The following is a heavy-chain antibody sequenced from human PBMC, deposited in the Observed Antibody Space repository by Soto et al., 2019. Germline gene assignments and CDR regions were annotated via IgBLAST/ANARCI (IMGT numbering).Heavy chain of an antibody. V-gene: IGHV1-8*01. CDR2: MNPNSGNT. J-gene: IGHJ6*02. D-gene: IGHD3-10*02. Sequence: QVQLVQSGAEVKKPGASVKVSCKASGYTFTSYDINWVRHATGQGLEWMGWMNPNSGNTAYAQKFPGRVTMTRNTSISTAYMELSSVRSEDTAVYSCAREALFRMDVWGRGTTVTGSS. CDR1: GYTFTSYD. CDR3: AREALFRMDV.